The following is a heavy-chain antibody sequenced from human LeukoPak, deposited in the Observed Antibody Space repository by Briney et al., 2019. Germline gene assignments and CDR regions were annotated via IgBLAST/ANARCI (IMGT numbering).Heavy chain of an antibody. J-gene: IGHJ6*02. CDR1: GFIFDDYA. CDR2: INWKGRST. CDR3: ARGRLRLGSFSLNYLYGMDV. Sequence: GGSLRLSCTASGFIFDDYAMNWVRQAPRRGLEWVAGINWKGRSTAYVDSVKGRFTISRDNTKNSLSLQMSSLRAGDTALYHCARGRLRLGSFSLNYLYGMDVWGQGTTVTVSS. V-gene: IGHV3-20*01. D-gene: IGHD1-26*01.